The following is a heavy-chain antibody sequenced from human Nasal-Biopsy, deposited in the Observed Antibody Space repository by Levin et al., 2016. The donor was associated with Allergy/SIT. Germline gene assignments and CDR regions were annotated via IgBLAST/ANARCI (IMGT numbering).Heavy chain of an antibody. D-gene: IGHD5-12*01. CDR1: GFIFSTYG. CDR2: IRYDGSSQ. J-gene: IGHJ4*02. Sequence: GESLKISCAASGFIFSTYGMHWVRQAPGKGLEWVTFIRYDGSSQYYADSVKGRFSISRDNSKNTLYLQMDSLRAEDTAVYYCAKGMGTYSAYDPVDYWGQGTLVTVSS. V-gene: IGHV3-30*02. CDR3: AKGMGTYSAYDPVDY.